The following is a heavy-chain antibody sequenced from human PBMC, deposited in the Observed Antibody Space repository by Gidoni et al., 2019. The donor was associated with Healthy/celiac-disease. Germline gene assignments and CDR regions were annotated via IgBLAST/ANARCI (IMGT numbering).Heavy chain of an antibody. CDR3: ARAIGIAAAVLYYYYYGMDV. CDR2: IYYSGST. Sequence: QVQLQESGPGLVKPSETLSLTCTVPGGSISSHYWRWIRQPPGKGLEWIGYIYYSGSTNYNPSLKSRVTISVDTSKNQFSLKLSSVTAADTAVYYCARAIGIAAAVLYYYYYGMDVWGQGTTVTVSS. V-gene: IGHV4-59*11. CDR1: GGSISSHY. J-gene: IGHJ6*02. D-gene: IGHD6-13*01.